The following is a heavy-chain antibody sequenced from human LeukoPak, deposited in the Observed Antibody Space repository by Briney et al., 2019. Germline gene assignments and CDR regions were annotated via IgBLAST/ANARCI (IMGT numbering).Heavy chain of an antibody. V-gene: IGHV4-4*07. CDR3: ARVLGDLFYFDY. Sequence: SETLSLTCTVSGGSISSYYWSWIRQPAGKGLEWIGRIYTGGSTNYNPSLKSRVTMSVDTSKNQFSLNLSSVTAADTAVYYCARVLGDLFYFDYWGQGTLVTVSS. J-gene: IGHJ4*02. CDR1: GGSISSYY. D-gene: IGHD3-10*01. CDR2: IYTGGST.